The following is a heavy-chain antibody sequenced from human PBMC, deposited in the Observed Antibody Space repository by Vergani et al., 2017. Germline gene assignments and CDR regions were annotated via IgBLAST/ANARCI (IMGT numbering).Heavy chain of an antibody. CDR1: GGTFSSYA. D-gene: IGHD2-2*02. CDR2: IIPIFGTA. Sequence: QVQLVQSGAEVKKPGSSVKVSCKASGGTFSSYAISWVRQAPGQGLEWMGGIIPIFGTANYAQKFQGRVTITADKSTSTAYMELSSLRSEDTAVYYCAGSPLVVVPAAIGYYYYYMDVWGKGTTVTVSS. J-gene: IGHJ6*03. V-gene: IGHV1-69*06. CDR3: AGSPLVVVPAAIGYYYYYMDV.